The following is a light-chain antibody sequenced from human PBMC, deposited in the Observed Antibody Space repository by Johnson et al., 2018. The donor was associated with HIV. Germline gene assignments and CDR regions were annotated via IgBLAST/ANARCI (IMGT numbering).Light chain of an antibody. CDR3: GTWVGSLSACV. V-gene: IGLV1-51*02. J-gene: IGLJ1*01. CDR2: ENN. Sequence: QAVLTQPPSVSAAPGQKVTISCSGSTSSIGNNYVSWYQHLPGTAPKLLIYENNKRPSGIPARFSGSKSGTSATLGITGLQTGDEADSYCGTWVGSLSACVFGTGTKGTVL. CDR1: TSSIGNNY.